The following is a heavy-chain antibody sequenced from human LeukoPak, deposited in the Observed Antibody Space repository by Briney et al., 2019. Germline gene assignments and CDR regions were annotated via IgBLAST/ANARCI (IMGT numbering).Heavy chain of an antibody. D-gene: IGHD4-17*01. CDR3: ARGLRGVTTAAIYYYYYYGMDV. CDR2: IYHSGST. V-gene: IGHV4-4*02. Sequence: SETLSLTCAVSGGSISSSNWWSWVRQPPGKGLEWIGEIYHSGSTNYNPSLKSRVTISVDKSKNQFSLKLSSVTAADTAVYYCARGLRGVTTAAIYYYYYYGMDVWGQGTTVTVSS. CDR1: GGSISSSNW. J-gene: IGHJ6*02.